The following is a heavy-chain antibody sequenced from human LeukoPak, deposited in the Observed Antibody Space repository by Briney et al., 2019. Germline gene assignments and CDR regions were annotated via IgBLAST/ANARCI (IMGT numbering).Heavy chain of an antibody. J-gene: IGHJ4*02. CDR2: ISGYNGDR. D-gene: IGHD3-22*01. V-gene: IGHV1-18*01. Sequence: ASVKLSCKASGYSYTHYGIAWVRQAPGQGLEWMGWISGYNGDRNFAPKVQGRVTMTTDTSANIAYMELRSLRSEDTAVYYCATGDSSGYYPYYFDQWGQGTLVAVSS. CDR3: ATGDSSGYYPYYFDQ. CDR1: GYSYTHYG.